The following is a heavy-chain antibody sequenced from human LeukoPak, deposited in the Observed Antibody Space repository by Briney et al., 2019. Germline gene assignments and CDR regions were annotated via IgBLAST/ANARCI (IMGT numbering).Heavy chain of an antibody. CDR2: INSDGSST. D-gene: IGHD6-19*01. J-gene: IGHJ4*02. CDR3: ARDGYSSGWYWGSYFDY. CDR1: GFTFSSYW. Sequence: GGSLRLSCAASGFTFSSYWMHWVRQAPGKGLVWVSRINSDGSSTSYADSVKGRFTISRDNAKNTLYLQMNSLRAEDTAVYYCARDGYSSGWYWGSYFDYWGQGTLVTVSS. V-gene: IGHV3-74*01.